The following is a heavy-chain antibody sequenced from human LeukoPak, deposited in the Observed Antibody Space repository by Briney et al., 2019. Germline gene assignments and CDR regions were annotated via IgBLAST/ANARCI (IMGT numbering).Heavy chain of an antibody. CDR2: ISWSSGTV. CDR3: ARANSSSATRNFFDY. CDR1: GFAFDDYA. V-gene: IGHV3-9*01. D-gene: IGHD2/OR15-2a*01. Sequence: SGTSLRLSCAASGFAFDDYAMHWVRQGPGRGLEWASDISWSSGTVDYADSVKGRFIISRDNAKNSLYLEMKDLRTEDTAFYYCARANSSSATRNFFDYWGQGTLVTVSS. J-gene: IGHJ4*02.